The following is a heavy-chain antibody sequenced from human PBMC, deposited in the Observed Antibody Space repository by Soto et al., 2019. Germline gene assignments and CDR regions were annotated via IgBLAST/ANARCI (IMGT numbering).Heavy chain of an antibody. V-gene: IGHV1-8*01. J-gene: IGHJ4*02. CDR2: MNPNSGNT. Sequence: ASVKVSCKAFGYTFTSYDINWVRQATGQGLEWMGWMNPNSGNTGYAQKFQGRVTMTRNTSISTAYVELSSLRAEDTAVYYCARDFAQYEYYFDYWGQGTLVSVS. CDR3: ARDFAQYEYYFDY. CDR1: GYTFTSYD. D-gene: IGHD3-3*01.